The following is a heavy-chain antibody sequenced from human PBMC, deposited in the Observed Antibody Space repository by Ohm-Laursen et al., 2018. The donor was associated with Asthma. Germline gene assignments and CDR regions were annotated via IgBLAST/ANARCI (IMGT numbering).Heavy chain of an antibody. CDR1: GGSISSYY. Sequence: SDTLSLTCTVSGGSISSYYWSWIRQPPGKGLEWIGYIYYSGSTNYNPSLKSRVTISVDTSKNQFSLKLSSVTAADTAVYYCARARNNWFDPWGQGTLVTVSS. CDR2: IYYSGST. J-gene: IGHJ5*02. CDR3: ARARNNWFDP. V-gene: IGHV4-59*07.